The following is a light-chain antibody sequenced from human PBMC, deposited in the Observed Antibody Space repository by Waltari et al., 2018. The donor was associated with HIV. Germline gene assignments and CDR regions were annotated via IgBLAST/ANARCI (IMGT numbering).Light chain of an antibody. CDR2: EVR. V-gene: IGLV2-14*01. CDR3: SSYTTSSSLL. Sequence: QSALTQPASVSGSPGQSTTISCTGTSSVVGGYSFVSWYQQHPGKAPKLMIYEVRNRPAGVSNRFSGSKSGSTASLTISGLQAEDEADYYCSSYTTSSSLLFGGGTKLTVL. CDR1: SSVVGGYSF. J-gene: IGLJ2*01.